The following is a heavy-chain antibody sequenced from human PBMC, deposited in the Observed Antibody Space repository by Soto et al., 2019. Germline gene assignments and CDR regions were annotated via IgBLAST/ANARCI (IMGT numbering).Heavy chain of an antibody. CDR1: GGSMRNYF. J-gene: IGHJ4*02. Sequence: SETLSLTCTVSGGSMRNYFWTWIRQPPGKGLEWIGYIHYSGTTSFFPSYNPSLRSRVAISEDTSKNQFSLKLLSVTTADTAVYFCAAGEASSRNLAPYYLDFWGQGTLVTVSS. CDR2: IHYSGTT. V-gene: IGHV4-59*01. CDR3: AAGEASSRNLAPYYLDF. D-gene: IGHD6-13*01.